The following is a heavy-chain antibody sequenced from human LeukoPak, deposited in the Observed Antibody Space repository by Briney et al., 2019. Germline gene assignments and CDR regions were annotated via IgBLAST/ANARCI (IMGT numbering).Heavy chain of an antibody. J-gene: IGHJ5*02. CDR3: AKGLGVGYCSGGSCYNNWLDP. V-gene: IGHV3-23*01. CDR1: GFVFTTYG. Sequence: PGGSLRLSCAASGFVFTTYGMGWVRQAPGKGLEWVSAISGSGGNTHYPDSVKGRFIISRDDSKSTLYLQMNSLRPEDTAIYHCAKGLGVGYCSGGSCYNNWLDPWGQGTLVTVSS. CDR2: ISGSGGNT. D-gene: IGHD2-15*01.